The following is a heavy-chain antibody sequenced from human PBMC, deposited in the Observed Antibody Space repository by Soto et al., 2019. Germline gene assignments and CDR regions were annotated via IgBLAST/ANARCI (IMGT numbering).Heavy chain of an antibody. CDR3: AKSSSSSTFDY. CDR2: ISGSDDST. V-gene: IGHV3-23*01. J-gene: IGHJ4*02. Sequence: EVQLLESGGGLVQPGESLRLSCAASGFTFSSDAMSWVRQAPGKGVEWVSVISGSDDSTYYADSVKGRFTISRDNSKNTLYLPMNSLRAEDTAVYYCAKSSSSSTFDYWGQGTLVTVSS. D-gene: IGHD6-6*01. CDR1: GFTFSSDA.